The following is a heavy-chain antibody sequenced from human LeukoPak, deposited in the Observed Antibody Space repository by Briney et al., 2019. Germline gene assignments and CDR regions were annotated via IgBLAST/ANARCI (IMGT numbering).Heavy chain of an antibody. CDR2: IDPNIGTT. V-gene: IGHV1-2*02. D-gene: IGHD3-22*01. Sequence: GASVKVSCKASGYTFTGFYMHWVRQAPGQGLEWMAWIDPNIGTTKYSQKFQGRVTMTRDTSISEVYMELSRLRSDDTAVYYCARLLEHYYFDASGYYDDDYWGQGTPIIVSS. CDR1: GYTFTGFY. CDR3: ARLLEHYYFDASGYYDDDY. J-gene: IGHJ4*02.